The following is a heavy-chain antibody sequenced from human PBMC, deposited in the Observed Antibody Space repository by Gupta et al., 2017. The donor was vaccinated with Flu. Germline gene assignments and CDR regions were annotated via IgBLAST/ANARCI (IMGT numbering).Heavy chain of an antibody. CDR3: AITAATIFGTLTSFGP. Sequence: EEQLLESGGGLVQPGASPRLSCAASGFTFSSFAMSWVRQAPGKGLEWVSGISASGGTTFYADSVKGRFTISRDNSKNTLFLQMHSLRADDTAIYYCAITAATIFGTLTSFGPWGQGTLVTVSS. V-gene: IGHV3-23*01. D-gene: IGHD3-3*01. CDR1: GFTFSSFA. CDR2: ISASGGTT. J-gene: IGHJ5*02.